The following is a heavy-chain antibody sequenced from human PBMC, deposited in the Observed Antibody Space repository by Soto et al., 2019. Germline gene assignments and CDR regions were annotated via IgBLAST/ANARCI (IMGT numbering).Heavy chain of an antibody. V-gene: IGHV1-2*02. CDR3: ARNMDYYYGPGSGNGHGF. CDR2: INPKFGDT. D-gene: IGHD3-10*01. CDR1: GYTFTSYY. J-gene: IGHJ6*02. Sequence: QVQLVQSGAEMQEPGDSVRVSCEASGYTFTSYYIHWVRQAPGQGLERMGWINPKFGDTTYAQDFQGRVSMTRDMSISTVDMELSRLTSDDTAIYYCARNMDYYYGPGSGNGHGFWGQGTTVTVFS.